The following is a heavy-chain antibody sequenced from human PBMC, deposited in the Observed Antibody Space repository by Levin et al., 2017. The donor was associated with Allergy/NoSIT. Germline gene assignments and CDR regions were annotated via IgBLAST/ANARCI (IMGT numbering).Heavy chain of an antibody. D-gene: IGHD2-8*01. V-gene: IGHV3-7*01. CDR3: ARDVGVS. Sequence: PAGGSLRLSCEASGFSFSRDWMTWVRQAPGKGLEWVANIKEDGSDTYYVDSVRGRFTISRDNAKNSMYLQMNSLRVEDTAVYFCARDVGVSWGQGTLVTVSS. CDR2: IKEDGSDT. CDR1: GFSFSRDW. J-gene: IGHJ5*02.